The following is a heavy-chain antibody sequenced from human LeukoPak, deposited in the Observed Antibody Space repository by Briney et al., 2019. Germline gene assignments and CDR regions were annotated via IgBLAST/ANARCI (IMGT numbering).Heavy chain of an antibody. CDR1: GYTFTGYY. V-gene: IGHV1-2*02. CDR3: ARDAGVIKPYYYYYYYMDV. Sequence: ASVKVSCKASGYTFTGYYMHWVRQAPGQGLEGMGWINPNGGGTNYAQKFQGRVTMTRDTSVSTAYMELSRLRSDDTAVYYCARDAGVIKPYYYYYYYMDVWGKGTTVTVSS. J-gene: IGHJ6*03. CDR2: INPNGGGT. D-gene: IGHD3-3*01.